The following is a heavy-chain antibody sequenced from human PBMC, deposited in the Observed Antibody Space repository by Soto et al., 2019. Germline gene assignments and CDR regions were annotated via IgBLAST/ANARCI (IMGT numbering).Heavy chain of an antibody. CDR2: IYSNGDT. CDR1: SDSMNSGGYY. J-gene: IGHJ6*02. D-gene: IGHD6-6*01. CDR3: ARRGGSSSGYYYYAMDV. V-gene: IGHV4-31*03. Sequence: KPSETLSLTCSVSSDSMNSGGYYWSWIRRHPGKGLEWIGYIYSNGDTYYNPSLKSRVTISVDTSKNQFSLNLTSVTAADTAVYYCARRGGSSSGYYYYAMDVWGQGTTVTVSS.